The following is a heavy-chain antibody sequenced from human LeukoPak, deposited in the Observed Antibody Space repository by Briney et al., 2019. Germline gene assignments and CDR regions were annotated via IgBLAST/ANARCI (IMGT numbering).Heavy chain of an antibody. V-gene: IGHV1-18*01. CDR2: ISVHNGNT. Sequence: GASMKVSCKASGYTFTSYTINWVRQAPGQGLEWMGWISVHNGNTKYAQKLQGRVTLTTDTSTSTAYMELRSLRSDDTAVYYCARDRMILGVPFDYWGQGTLVTVSS. CDR1: GYTFTSYT. J-gene: IGHJ4*02. CDR3: ARDRMILGVPFDY. D-gene: IGHD3-10*01.